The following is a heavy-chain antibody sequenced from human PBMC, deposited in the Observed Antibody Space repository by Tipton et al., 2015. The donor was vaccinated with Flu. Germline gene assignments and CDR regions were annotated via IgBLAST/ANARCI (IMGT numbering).Heavy chain of an antibody. Sequence: TLSLTCTVSGDSISSFYWGWIRQPPGKGLEWVGHFFYGETTRYSPSLKSRVTISIDTSKNHFSLTLKSVTAADTAVYYCAKAWGVLEWRSWTFDSWGKGTLVTVSS. J-gene: IGHJ4*02. CDR2: FFYGETT. V-gene: IGHV4-59*01. CDR3: AKAWGVLEWRSWTFDS. CDR1: GDSISSFY. D-gene: IGHD3-3*01.